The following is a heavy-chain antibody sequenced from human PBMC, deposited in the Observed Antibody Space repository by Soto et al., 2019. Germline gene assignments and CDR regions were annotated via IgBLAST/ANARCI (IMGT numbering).Heavy chain of an antibody. CDR1: GFTFSSYA. V-gene: IGHV3-30-3*01. Sequence: PGGSLRLSCAASGFTFSSYAMHWVRQAPGKGLEWVAVISYDGSNKYYADSVKGRFTISRDNAKNSVYLQMDRLNADDAAVYFCARDPSAEYGSSRHYFDLWGQGALVTVSS. D-gene: IGHD6-19*01. J-gene: IGHJ4*02. CDR2: ISYDGSNK. CDR3: ARDPSAEYGSSRHYFDL.